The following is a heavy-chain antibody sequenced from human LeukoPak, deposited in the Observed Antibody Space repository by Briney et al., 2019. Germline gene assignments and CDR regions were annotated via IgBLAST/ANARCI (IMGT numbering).Heavy chain of an antibody. V-gene: IGHV3-20*04. CDR2: INWNGGST. J-gene: IGHJ4*02. CDR1: GFTFDDYG. D-gene: IGHD2-2*01. CDR3: AKVTYIVVVPAARTDY. Sequence: GGSLRLSCAASGFTFDDYGMNWVRQAPGKGLEWVSGINWNGGSTGYADSVKGRFTISRDNAKNSLYLQMNSLRAEDTAVYYCAKVTYIVVVPAARTDYWGQGTLVTVSS.